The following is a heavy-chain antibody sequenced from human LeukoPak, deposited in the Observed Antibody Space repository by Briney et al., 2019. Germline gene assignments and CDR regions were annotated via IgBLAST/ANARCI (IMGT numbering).Heavy chain of an antibody. CDR1: GFTFSSYA. Sequence: GGSLRLSCAASGFTFSSYAMSWVRQAPGKGLEWVSVIYRDGSIYYAESVKGRFTISRDYSKNTLYLQMNSLRAEDTAVYYCAKGRGNDFSAELDYWGQGTLVTVSS. CDR3: AKGRGNDFSAELDY. V-gene: IGHV3-23*03. D-gene: IGHD3/OR15-3a*01. CDR2: IYRDGSI. J-gene: IGHJ4*02.